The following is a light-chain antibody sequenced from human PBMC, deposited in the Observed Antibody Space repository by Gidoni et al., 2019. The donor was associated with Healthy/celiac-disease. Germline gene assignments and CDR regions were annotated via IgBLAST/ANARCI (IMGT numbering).Light chain of an antibody. CDR1: QSVSSSY. CDR2: GAS. Sequence: EIGLTQSPGTLSLSPGERATIACRASQSVSSSYLAWYQQIPGQAPRLLIYGASSRASGIPDRFSGSGSGTDFTLTISRLEPEDFAVYYCQQYGSSPMCSFGQGTKLEIK. J-gene: IGKJ2*04. CDR3: QQYGSSPMCS. V-gene: IGKV3-20*01.